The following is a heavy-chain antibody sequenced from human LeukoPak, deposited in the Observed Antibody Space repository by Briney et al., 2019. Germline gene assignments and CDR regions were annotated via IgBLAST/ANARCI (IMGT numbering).Heavy chain of an antibody. J-gene: IGHJ3*02. V-gene: IGHV4-34*01. D-gene: IGHD2-15*01. CDR1: GGSFSGYY. CDR2: INHSGST. CDR3: ARDNLDIVVVVAANPSDAFDI. Sequence: PSETLSLTCAVYGGSFSGYYWSWIRQPPGKGLEWIGEINHSGSTNYNPSLKSRVTISVDTSKNQFSLKLSSVTAADTAVYYCARDNLDIVVVVAANPSDAFDIWGQGTMVTVSS.